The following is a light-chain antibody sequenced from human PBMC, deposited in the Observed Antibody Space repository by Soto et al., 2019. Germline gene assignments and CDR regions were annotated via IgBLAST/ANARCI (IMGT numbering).Light chain of an antibody. CDR2: DAS. Sequence: TVLTQSRATLSLTPGERATLSCRASQSVSSYLAWYQQKPGQAPRLLIYDASNRATGIPPRFSGSGSGTDFTLTISSLEPEDFAVYYCQQRSNWPLITFAQRARLEI. V-gene: IGKV3-11*01. CDR3: QQRSNWPLIT. J-gene: IGKJ5*01. CDR1: QSVSSY.